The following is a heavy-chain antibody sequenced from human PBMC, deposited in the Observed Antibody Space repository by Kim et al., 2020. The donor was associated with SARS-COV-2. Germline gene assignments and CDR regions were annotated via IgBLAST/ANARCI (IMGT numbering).Heavy chain of an antibody. V-gene: IGHV3-30*18. D-gene: IGHD2-2*02. CDR3: AKGLVVPAAIVPDYYYYGMDV. Sequence: GGSLRLSCAASGFTFSSYGMHWVRQAPGKGLEWVAVISYDGSNKYYADSVKGRFTISRDNSKNTLYLQMNSLRAEDTAVYYCAKGLVVPAAIVPDYYYYGMDVWGQGTTVTVSS. CDR1: GFTFSSYG. CDR2: ISYDGSNK. J-gene: IGHJ6*02.